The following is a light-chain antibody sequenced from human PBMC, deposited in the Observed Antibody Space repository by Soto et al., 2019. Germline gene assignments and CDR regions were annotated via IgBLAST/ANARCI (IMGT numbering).Light chain of an antibody. CDR2: DAS. CDR3: QQYNSYSRT. Sequence: DIQMTQSPSTLSASVGDRVTITCRASQSISSWLAWYQQKPGKATKLLIYDASSLESGVPSRFSGSGSGTEFTLTISSLQPDDFATYYCQQYNSYSRTFGQGTTVDIX. CDR1: QSISSW. J-gene: IGKJ1*01. V-gene: IGKV1-5*01.